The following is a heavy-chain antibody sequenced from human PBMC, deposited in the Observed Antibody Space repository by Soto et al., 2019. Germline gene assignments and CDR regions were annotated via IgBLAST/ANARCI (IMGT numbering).Heavy chain of an antibody. CDR3: VRVGPLSDPGIAAAGTFFDY. V-gene: IGHV3-11*01. Sequence: GGSLRLSCAASGFAFSAYYMTWIRQAPGKGLEWVSYISSSGSTIYYADSVKGRFTISRDNAKNSLYLQMNSLRAEDTAVYYCVRVGPLSDPGIAAAGTFFDYWGQGTLVTVSS. CDR2: ISSSGSTI. J-gene: IGHJ4*02. D-gene: IGHD6-13*01. CDR1: GFAFSAYY.